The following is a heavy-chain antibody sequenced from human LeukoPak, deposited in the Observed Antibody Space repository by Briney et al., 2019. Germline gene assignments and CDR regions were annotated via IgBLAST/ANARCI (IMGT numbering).Heavy chain of an antibody. V-gene: IGHV4-34*01. CDR3: VRGFWQGDY. CDR1: GGSFSGYY. D-gene: IGHD3-3*01. Sequence: SETLSLTCAVYGGSFSGYYWSWIRQPPGKGLEWIGEINHSGSTNYNPFLKSRVTISVDTSKNQFSLKLSSVTAADTAVYYCVRGFWQGDYWGQGTLVTVSS. CDR2: INHSGST. J-gene: IGHJ4*02.